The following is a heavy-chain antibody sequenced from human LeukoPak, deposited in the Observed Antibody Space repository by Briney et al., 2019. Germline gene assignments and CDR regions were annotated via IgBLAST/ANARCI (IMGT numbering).Heavy chain of an antibody. CDR1: DGSTTGTRYY. Sequence: PSETLSLTCTVSDGSTTGTRYYWGWFRQTPGKGPEWIGNINYRGAVYYNPSLKSRVSISGDTSKTQFSLSVNSMTAADTAVYYCARMPRGTVVVTPYYFDSWGQGTLVTVSS. CDR2: INYRGAV. V-gene: IGHV4-39*07. J-gene: IGHJ4*02. CDR3: ARMPRGTVVVTPYYFDS. D-gene: IGHD2-21*02.